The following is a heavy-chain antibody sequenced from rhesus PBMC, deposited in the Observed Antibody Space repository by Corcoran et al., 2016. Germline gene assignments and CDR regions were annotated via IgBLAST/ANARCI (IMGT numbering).Heavy chain of an antibody. D-gene: IGHD2-15*01. CDR2: INGGGGST. CDR1: GFTFSSYW. J-gene: IGHJ3*01. Sequence: EVQLVESGGGLAKPGRSLRLSCAASGFTFSSYWMNWVRQAPGKGLGWVSAINGGGGSTYYAESVKGRFTITRDNSKNTRSLQMNSLRAEDTAVYYCAKDLCSSTYCSSGAFDFWGQGLSVTVSS. V-gene: IGHV3S25*01. CDR3: AKDLCSSTYCSSGAFDF.